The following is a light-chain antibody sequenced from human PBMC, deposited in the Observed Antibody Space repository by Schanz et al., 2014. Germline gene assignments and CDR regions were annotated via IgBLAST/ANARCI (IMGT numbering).Light chain of an antibody. CDR1: QSISSW. J-gene: IGKJ3*01. CDR3: QQGNGFPRA. Sequence: DIQMTQSPSTLSASVTDRVTITCRASQSISSWLAWYQQKPGKAPKLLIYDASSLESGVPSRFSGSGSETEFTLPISNLQPEDFATYYCQQGNGFPRAFGPGTKVEIK. V-gene: IGKV1-5*01. CDR2: DAS.